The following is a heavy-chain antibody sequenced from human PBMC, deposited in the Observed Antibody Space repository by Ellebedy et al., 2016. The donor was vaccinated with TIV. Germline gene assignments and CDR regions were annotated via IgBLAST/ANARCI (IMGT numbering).Heavy chain of an antibody. CDR3: AYGRSTVTLSYYYYGMDV. Sequence: ASVKVSXKASGGTFSSYAISWVRQAPGQGLEWMGGIISIFGTANYAQKFQGRVTITADKSTSTAYMELSSLRSEDTAVYYCAYGRSTVTLSYYYYGMDVWGQGTTVTVSS. V-gene: IGHV1-69*06. CDR2: IISIFGTA. CDR1: GGTFSSYA. J-gene: IGHJ6*02. D-gene: IGHD4-17*01.